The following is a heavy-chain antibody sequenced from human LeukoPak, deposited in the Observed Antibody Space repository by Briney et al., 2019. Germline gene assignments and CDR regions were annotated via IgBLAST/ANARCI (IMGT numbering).Heavy chain of an antibody. CDR1: GGSISGSSYY. CDR2: IYYSGST. V-gene: IGHV4-39*01. D-gene: IGHD1-26*01. J-gene: IGHJ4*02. Sequence: SETLSLTCTVSGGSISGSSYYWGWIRRPPGKGLEWIGNIYYSGSTCYNPSLKSRLTISVVTSKNQFSLKLSSVTAADTAVYYCARPLGGDWGQGTLVTVSS. CDR3: ARPLGGD.